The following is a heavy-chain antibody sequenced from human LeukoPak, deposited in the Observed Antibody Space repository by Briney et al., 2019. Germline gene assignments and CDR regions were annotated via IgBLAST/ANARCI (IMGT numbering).Heavy chain of an antibody. CDR1: GFTFSTYW. D-gene: IGHD3-16*02. J-gene: IGHJ4*02. CDR2: ISSSSSYI. CDR3: ARSDPYDYVWGSYRYFDY. Sequence: GGSLRLSCAASGFTFSTYWMAWVRQAPGKGLEWVSSISSSSSYIYYADSVKGRFTISRDNAKNSLYLQMNSLRAEDTAVYYCARSDPYDYVWGSYRYFDYWGQGTLVTVSS. V-gene: IGHV3-21*01.